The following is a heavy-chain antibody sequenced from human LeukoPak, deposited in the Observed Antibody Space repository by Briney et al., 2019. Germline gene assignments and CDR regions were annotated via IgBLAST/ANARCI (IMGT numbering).Heavy chain of an antibody. CDR2: VDNDGRGT. D-gene: IGHD3-3*01. Sequence: PGGSLRLSCSASGFTYSAYWMHWVPQAPGKGLVWVSYVDNDGRGTAYVDSVKRRFTISRDNAKNTVYLQMNSLRVDDTAVYYCARDGSGSIDLDHWGQGTLVTVSS. J-gene: IGHJ4*02. V-gene: IGHV3-74*01. CDR1: GFTYSAYW. CDR3: ARDGSGSIDLDH.